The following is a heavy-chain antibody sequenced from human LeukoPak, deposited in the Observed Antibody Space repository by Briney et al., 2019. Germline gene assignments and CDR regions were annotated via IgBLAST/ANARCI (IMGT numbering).Heavy chain of an antibody. CDR3: ARAGSYSSSWYFGY. CDR2: IYYSGST. J-gene: IGHJ4*02. D-gene: IGHD6-13*01. CDR1: GGSISSYY. Sequence: SETLSLTCTVSGGSISSYYWSWIRQPPGKGLEWIGYIYYSGSTNYNPSPKSRVTISVDTSKNQFSLKLSSVTAADTAVYYCARAGSYSSSWYFGYWGQGTLVTVSS. V-gene: IGHV4-59*01.